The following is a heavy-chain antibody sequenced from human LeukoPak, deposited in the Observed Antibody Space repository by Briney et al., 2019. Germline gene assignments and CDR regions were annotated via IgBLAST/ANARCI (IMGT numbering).Heavy chain of an antibody. CDR1: GGSISSYY. Sequence: PSETLSLTCTVSGGSISSYYWSWIRQPPGKGLEWIGYIHYSGSTHYNPSLKSRVTISVDTSKNQVSLKLRSVTAADTAVYYCARAVTGAYYYYMDVWGKGTTVTVSS. CDR3: ARAVTGAYYYYMDV. J-gene: IGHJ6*03. CDR2: IHYSGST. V-gene: IGHV4-59*01. D-gene: IGHD3-10*01.